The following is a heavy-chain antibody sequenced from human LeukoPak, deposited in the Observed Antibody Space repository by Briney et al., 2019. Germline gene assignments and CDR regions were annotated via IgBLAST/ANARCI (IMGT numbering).Heavy chain of an antibody. J-gene: IGHJ4*03. CDR3: AKVARYCSGGSCYF. D-gene: IGHD2-15*01. V-gene: IGHV3-23*01. Sequence: KGLELVTSISGRGGSTSYADSVKGRFTISRDNSNNTLYLQMNSLRAEETAVYYCAKVARYCSGGSCYF. CDR2: ISGRGGST.